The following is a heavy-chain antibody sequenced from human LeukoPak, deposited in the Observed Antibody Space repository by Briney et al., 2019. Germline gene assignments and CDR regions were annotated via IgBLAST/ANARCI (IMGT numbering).Heavy chain of an antibody. V-gene: IGHV3-23*01. Sequence: PSETLSLTCGVFGGSFSGYYWTWIRHPPGKGLEWVSAISGSGGSTYYADSVKGRFTISRDNSKNTLYLQMNSLRAEDTAVYYCAKASPSDSSSWYPSWHWGQGTLVTVSS. D-gene: IGHD6-13*01. J-gene: IGHJ1*01. CDR2: ISGSGGST. CDR1: GGSFSGYY. CDR3: AKASPSDSSSWYPSWH.